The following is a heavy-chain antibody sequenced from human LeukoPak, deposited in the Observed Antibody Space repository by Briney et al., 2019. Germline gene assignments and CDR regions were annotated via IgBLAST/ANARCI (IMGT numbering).Heavy chain of an antibody. CDR1: GYTFNTYT. Sequence: GASVKVSRKASGYTFNTYTITWVRQAPGQGLEWMGWINPYNGYRNYAQKLQGRVTMTTDTSTSTAYMELRSLSSDDTAVYYCARSGMVLRYLDWSLDDWGQGTLVTVSS. CDR2: INPYNGYR. D-gene: IGHD3-9*01. CDR3: ARSGMVLRYLDWSLDD. V-gene: IGHV1-18*01. J-gene: IGHJ4*02.